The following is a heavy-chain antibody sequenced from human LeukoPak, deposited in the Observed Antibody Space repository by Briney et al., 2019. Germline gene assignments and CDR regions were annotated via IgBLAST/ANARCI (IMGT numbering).Heavy chain of an antibody. D-gene: IGHD3-22*01. CDR2: IYSDGTT. CDR1: GASTTSYY. V-gene: IGHV4-59*01. J-gene: IGHJ4*02. Sequence: PSETLSLTCSVSGASTTSYYWNWIRQAPGKGLEWIGYIYSDGTTSYSPSLRSRVTISIDTSRNQFSLKLSSVTAADAAVHYCARDTRSYDTSGYYYFDYWGQGALVTVSS. CDR3: ARDTRSYDTSGYYYFDY.